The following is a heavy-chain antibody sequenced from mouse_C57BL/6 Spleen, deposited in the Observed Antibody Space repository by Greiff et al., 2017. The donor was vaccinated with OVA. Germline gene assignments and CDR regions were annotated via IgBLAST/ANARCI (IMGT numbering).Heavy chain of an antibody. V-gene: IGHV5-17*01. D-gene: IGHD4-1*01. Sequence: DVQLVESGGGLVKPGGSLKLSCAASGFTFSDYGMHWVRQAPEKGLEWVAYISSGSSTIYYADTVKGRLTISRDNAKNTLFLQMTRLRSEDTAMYYCAREETGCYAMDYWGQGTSVTVSS. J-gene: IGHJ4*01. CDR3: AREETGCYAMDY. CDR1: GFTFSDYG. CDR2: ISSGSSTI.